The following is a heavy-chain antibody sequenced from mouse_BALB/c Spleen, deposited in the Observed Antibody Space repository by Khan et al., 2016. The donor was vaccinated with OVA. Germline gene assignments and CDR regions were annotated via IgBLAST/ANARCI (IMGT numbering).Heavy chain of an antibody. J-gene: IGHJ3*01. Sequence: QLKESGPELMKPGASVKISCKASGYSFTSYYIHWVMQSHGKSLEWIGYIDPFSGGTTYNQKFKGKATLTVDKSSSPAYIHLSSLTSEDSAVYYCTRHGYFAWFTYWGQGTLVTVSA. V-gene: IGHV1S135*01. CDR1: GYSFTSYY. CDR2: IDPFSGGT. CDR3: TRHGYFAWFTY. D-gene: IGHD2-3*01.